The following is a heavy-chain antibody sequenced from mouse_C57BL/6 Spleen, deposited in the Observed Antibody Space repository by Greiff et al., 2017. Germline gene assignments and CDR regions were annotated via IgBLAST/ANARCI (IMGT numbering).Heavy chain of an antibody. CDR2: IRNKANGYTT. Sequence: EVQVVESGGGLVQPGGSLSLSCAASGFTFTDYYMSWVRQPPGKALEWLGFIRNKANGYTTEYSASVKGRFTISRDNSQSILYLQMNALRAEDSATYYCARSPVAMDYWGQGTSVTVSS. J-gene: IGHJ4*01. V-gene: IGHV7-3*01. CDR1: GFTFTDYY. CDR3: ARSPVAMDY.